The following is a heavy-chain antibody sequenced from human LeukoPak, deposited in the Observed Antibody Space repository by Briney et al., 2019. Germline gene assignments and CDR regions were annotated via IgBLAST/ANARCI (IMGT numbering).Heavy chain of an antibody. CDR1: GFTFSSYS. CDR2: ISSSSSTI. J-gene: IGHJ3*02. Sequence: GGSLRLSCAASGFTFSSYSMNWVRQAPGKGLEWVSYISSSSSTIYYADSVKGLFTISRDNAKNSLHLQMNSLRAEDTAVYYCARAAPQNYDFWSGYESDAFDIWGQGTMVTVSS. V-gene: IGHV3-48*04. D-gene: IGHD3-3*01. CDR3: ARAAPQNYDFWSGYESDAFDI.